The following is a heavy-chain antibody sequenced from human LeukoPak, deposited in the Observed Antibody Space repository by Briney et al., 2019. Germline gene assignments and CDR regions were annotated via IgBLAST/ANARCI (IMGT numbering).Heavy chain of an antibody. CDR1: GYTFTSYG. D-gene: IGHD3-22*01. Sequence: ASVKVSCKASGYTFTSYGISWVRQAPGQGLEWMGWISAYNGNTNYAQKFQGWVTMTRDTSISTAYMELSRLRSDDTAVYYCARGRHITMIVGEFDYWGQGTLVTVSS. V-gene: IGHV1-18*01. CDR2: ISAYNGNT. CDR3: ARGRHITMIVGEFDY. J-gene: IGHJ4*02.